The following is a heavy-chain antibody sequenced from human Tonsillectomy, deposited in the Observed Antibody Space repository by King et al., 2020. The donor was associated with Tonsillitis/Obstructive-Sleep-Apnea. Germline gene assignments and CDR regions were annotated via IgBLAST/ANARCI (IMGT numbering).Heavy chain of an antibody. Sequence: QLVQSGAEVKKPGESLRISCKGSGYSFTSYWISWVRQMPGKGLEWMGRIDPSDSYTNYSPSFQGHVTISADKSISTAYLQWSSLKASDTAMYYCARHDSSGWYAIFGDWFDPWGQGTLVTVSS. D-gene: IGHD6-19*01. V-gene: IGHV5-10-1*03. CDR2: IDPSDSYT. CDR1: GYSFTSYW. J-gene: IGHJ5*02. CDR3: ARHDSSGWYAIFGDWFDP.